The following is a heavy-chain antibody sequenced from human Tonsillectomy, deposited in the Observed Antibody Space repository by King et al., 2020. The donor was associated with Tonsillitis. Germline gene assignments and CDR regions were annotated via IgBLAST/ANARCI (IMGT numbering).Heavy chain of an antibody. J-gene: IGHJ4*02. Sequence: VQLVESGGGLVKPGGSLRLSCAASGFPFSDYYMSWIRQAPGKGLEWVSYISSSSSYTNYADSVKGRFTISRDNAKNSLYLQMNSLRAEDTAVYYCARVRYGPAGPPDYWGQGTLVTVSS. V-gene: IGHV3-11*05. CDR1: GFPFSDYY. D-gene: IGHD1-14*01. CDR3: ARVRYGPAGPPDY. CDR2: ISSSSSYT.